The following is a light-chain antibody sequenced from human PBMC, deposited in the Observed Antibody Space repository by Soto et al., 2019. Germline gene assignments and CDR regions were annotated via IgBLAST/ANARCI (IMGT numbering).Light chain of an antibody. CDR3: PHYNNSS. V-gene: IGKV3-15*01. CDR1: QSVNGK. Sequence: EILMTQSPATLSVSPGERVSLSCRASQSVNGKLAWYQPKPGQAPRLLIYAASTRATGIPAGFSASGSGKEFSLAVSSLQTEDFAVDSCPHYNNSSCAQGTRLEIK. CDR2: AAS. J-gene: IGKJ5*01.